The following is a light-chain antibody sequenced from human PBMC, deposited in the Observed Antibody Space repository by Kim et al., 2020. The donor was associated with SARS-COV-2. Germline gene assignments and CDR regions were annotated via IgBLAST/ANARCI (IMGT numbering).Light chain of an antibody. V-gene: IGKV3-11*01. CDR3: QQRSNWPPWT. CDR2: DAS. CDR1: QSVSSY. Sequence: SPGERATLACRTSQSVSSYLAGYQQKPGQAPRILIYDASNRATGIPARFSGSGSGTDFTLTISSLEPEDFAVYYWQQRSNWPPWTFGQGTKVDIK. J-gene: IGKJ1*01.